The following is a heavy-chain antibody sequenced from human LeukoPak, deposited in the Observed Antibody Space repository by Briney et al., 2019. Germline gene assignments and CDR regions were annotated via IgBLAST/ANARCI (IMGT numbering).Heavy chain of an antibody. CDR1: GFSFSDFY. CDR3: ARTLVAAPGTKGGP. CDR2: IDGTSTYT. Sequence: GGSLRLSCAASGFSFSDFYMSWIRQAPGKGLEWVSYIDGTSTYTNYADSVKGRFTISRDNAKNALYLQMNSLRAEDSAVYYCARTLVAAPGTKGGPWGQGTLVTVSS. D-gene: IGHD6-13*01. V-gene: IGHV3-11*03. J-gene: IGHJ5*02.